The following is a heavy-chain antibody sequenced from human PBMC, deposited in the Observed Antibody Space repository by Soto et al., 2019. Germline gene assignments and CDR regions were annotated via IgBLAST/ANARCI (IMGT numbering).Heavy chain of an antibody. CDR3: ASVKRAARHFDD. CDR2: VHYSGNT. J-gene: IGHJ4*02. Sequence: PSETLSLTCTVSGGSLISYYWSWIRQPPGKGLEWIGYVHYSGNTNYNPSLKSRVTISRDTSRNQLSLKLTSVTAADTAMYFCASVKRAARHFDDWGPGTLVPVSS. V-gene: IGHV4-59*01. CDR1: GGSLISYY. D-gene: IGHD6-6*01.